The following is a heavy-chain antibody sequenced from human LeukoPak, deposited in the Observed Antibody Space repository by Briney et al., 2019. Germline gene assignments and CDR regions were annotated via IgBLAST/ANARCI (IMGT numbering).Heavy chain of an antibody. D-gene: IGHD3-10*01. CDR1: GGTFSSYA. J-gene: IGHJ3*02. CDR3: AIRITMVRGVHHDAFDI. CDR2: SIPIFGTA. V-gene: IGHV1-69*05. Sequence: ASVKFSCKASGGTFSSYAISGVRHAPGQGLDWIGVSIPIFGTANYAQKFQGKVTITTDKSPSTAYMDLRSLSSEDTALYHCAIRITMVRGVHHDAFDIWGQGTMVTVSS.